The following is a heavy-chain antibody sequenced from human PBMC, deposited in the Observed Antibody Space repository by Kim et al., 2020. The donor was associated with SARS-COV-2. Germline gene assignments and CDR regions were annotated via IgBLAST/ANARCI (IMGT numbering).Heavy chain of an antibody. J-gene: IGHJ6*01. CDR1: GYSISSGYY. Sequence: SETLSLTCTVSGYSISSGYYWGWIRQPPGKGLEWIGSIYHSGSTYYNPSLKSRVTISVDTSKNQFSLKLSSVTAADTAVYYCARVGGNGSGSYPYYYYYG. V-gene: IGHV4-38-2*02. CDR3: ARVGGNGSGSYPYYYYYG. D-gene: IGHD3-10*01. CDR2: IYHSGST.